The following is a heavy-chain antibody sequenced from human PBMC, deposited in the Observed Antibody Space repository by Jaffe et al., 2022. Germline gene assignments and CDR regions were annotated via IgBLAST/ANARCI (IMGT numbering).Heavy chain of an antibody. D-gene: IGHD6-13*01. CDR3: AKDGSTYSSSWFDY. V-gene: IGHV3-30*02. CDR1: GFTFSTYG. CDR2: IRYDGSNK. J-gene: IGHJ4*02. Sequence: QVQLVESGGGVVQPGGSLRLSCAASGFTFSTYGIHWVRQAPGKGLEWVAFIRYDGSNKYYADSVKGRFTMSRDNSKNTLYLQMNSLRAEDTGVYYCAKDGSTYSSSWFDYWGQGTLVTVSS.